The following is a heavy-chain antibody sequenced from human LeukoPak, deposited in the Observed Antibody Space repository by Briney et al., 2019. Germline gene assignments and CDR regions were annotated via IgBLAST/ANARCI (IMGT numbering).Heavy chain of an antibody. D-gene: IGHD3-9*01. J-gene: IGHJ6*03. V-gene: IGHV3-30*02. Sequence: GGSRRLSCTASGFTFSISALHWVRQAPDKGLEWVAFIRYDEKNRFYSESVKGRFTISRDNSRSTVYLVLSSLRAEDTAVYYCAKGYDNFDNSYYYMDVWGKGTTVTVSS. CDR3: AKGYDNFDNSYYYMDV. CDR2: IRYDEKNR. CDR1: GFTFSISA.